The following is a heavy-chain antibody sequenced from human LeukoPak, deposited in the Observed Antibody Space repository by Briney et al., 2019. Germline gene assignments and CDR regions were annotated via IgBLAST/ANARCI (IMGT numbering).Heavy chain of an antibody. V-gene: IGHV1-2*02. CDR1: GFTLSDYY. Sequence: GASVTVSCKASGFTLSDYYMHWVRQAPGQGLEWMGWINPYSGDGKYAQKLRGRVTLTSDTSINTAYMELSSLRSDDTAVYFCARVVFGGRIWAYWGQGTLVTLPS. CDR2: INPYSGDG. CDR3: ARVVFGGRIWAY. J-gene: IGHJ4*02. D-gene: IGHD3-16*01.